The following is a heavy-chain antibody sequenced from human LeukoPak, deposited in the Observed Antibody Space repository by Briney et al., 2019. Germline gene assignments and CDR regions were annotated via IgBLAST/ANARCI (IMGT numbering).Heavy chain of an antibody. J-gene: IGHJ4*02. CDR1: GGSISSSSYY. Sequence: SETLSLTCTVSGGSISSSSYYWGWIRQPPGKGLEWIGSIYYSGSTYYNPSLKSRVTISVDTSKNQFSLKLSSVTAADTAVYYCARERGPSIAVAGTLDYWGQGTLVTVSS. D-gene: IGHD6-19*01. CDR3: ARERGPSIAVAGTLDY. V-gene: IGHV4-39*07. CDR2: IYYSGST.